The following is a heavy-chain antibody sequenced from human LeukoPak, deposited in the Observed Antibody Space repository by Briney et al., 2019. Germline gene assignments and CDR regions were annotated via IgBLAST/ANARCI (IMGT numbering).Heavy chain of an antibody. D-gene: IGHD3-3*01. CDR2: IKQEGSEK. CDR3: ARVAITTTYYYYYMDV. J-gene: IGHJ6*03. V-gene: IGHV3-7*01. CDR1: GFTFSSYA. Sequence: GGSLRLSCAASGFTFSSYAMHWVRQAPGKGLEWVANIKQEGSEKYYVDSVKGRFTISRDNAKNSLYLQMNSLRAEDTAVYYCARVAITTTYYYYYMDVWGKGTTVTVSS.